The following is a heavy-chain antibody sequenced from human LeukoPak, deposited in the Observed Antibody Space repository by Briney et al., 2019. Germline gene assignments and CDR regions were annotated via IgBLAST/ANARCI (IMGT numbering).Heavy chain of an antibody. CDR2: IRYDGTNK. D-gene: IGHD3-10*01. J-gene: IGHJ4*02. CDR3: AKDHNYYGSGSPFDY. V-gene: IGHV3-30*02. CDR1: GFTLSSYG. Sequence: GGSLRLSCAASGFTLSSYGMHWVRQAPGKGLEWVAFIRYDGTNKYYADSVKGRFTISRDNSKNTLYLQMNSLRAEDTAVFYCAKDHNYYGSGSPFDYWGQGTLVTVSS.